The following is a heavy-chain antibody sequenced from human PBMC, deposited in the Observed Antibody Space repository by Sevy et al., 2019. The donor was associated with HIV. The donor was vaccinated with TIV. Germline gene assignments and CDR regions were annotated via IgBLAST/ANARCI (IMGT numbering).Heavy chain of an antibody. V-gene: IGHV3-23*01. CDR3: ANKYSCGFKDYFDY. CDR2: ISGSGGST. CDR1: GFTFSSYA. Sequence: GGSLRLSCAASGFTFSSYAMSWVRQAPGKGLEWVSAISGSGGSTYYADSVKGRFAISRDNSKNTLYLQMNSLRAEDKAVYYCANKYSCGFKDYFDYWGQGTLVTVSS. J-gene: IGHJ4*02. D-gene: IGHD5-18*01.